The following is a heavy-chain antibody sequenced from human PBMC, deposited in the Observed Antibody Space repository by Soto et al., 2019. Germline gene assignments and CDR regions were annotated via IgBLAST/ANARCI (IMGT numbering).Heavy chain of an antibody. J-gene: IGHJ4*02. CDR1: GFTFSSYA. CDR2: ISGSGGNT. CDR3: AKGGYDFWSGYSLFDY. D-gene: IGHD3-3*01. V-gene: IGHV3-23*01. Sequence: EVQLLESGGGLVQPGGSLRLSCAASGFTFSSYAMSWVRQAPGKGLEWVSAISGSGGNTYYADSVKGRFTISRDNSKNTLYLQMNSLRAEDTAVYYCAKGGYDFWSGYSLFDYWGQGTLVTVSS.